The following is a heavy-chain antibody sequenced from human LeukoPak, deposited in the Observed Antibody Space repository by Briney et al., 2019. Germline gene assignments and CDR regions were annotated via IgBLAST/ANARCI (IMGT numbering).Heavy chain of an antibody. D-gene: IGHD3-3*01. CDR1: GGSISSYY. Sequence: SETLSLTCTVSGGSISSYYWSWIRQPPGKGLEWIGYIYYSGSTYYNPSLKSRVTISVDTSKNQFSLKLSSVTAADTAVYYCAREITIFGVVIHDAFDIWGQGTMATVSS. CDR2: IYYSGST. CDR3: AREITIFGVVIHDAFDI. J-gene: IGHJ3*02. V-gene: IGHV4-59*06.